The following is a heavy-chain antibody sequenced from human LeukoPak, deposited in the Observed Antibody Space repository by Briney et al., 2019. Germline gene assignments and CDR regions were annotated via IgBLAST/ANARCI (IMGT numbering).Heavy chain of an antibody. J-gene: IGHJ4*02. Sequence: ASVKDSCTASGYTFTSYYRHWVRQAPGQGGEGMGIINPSGGSTSYAQKFQGRVTMTRDTSTSTVYMELSSLRSEDTAVYYCARSLIDSSGYPFDYWGQGTLVTVSS. CDR3: ARSLIDSSGYPFDY. CDR1: GYTFTSYY. D-gene: IGHD3-22*01. V-gene: IGHV1-46*01. CDR2: INPSGGST.